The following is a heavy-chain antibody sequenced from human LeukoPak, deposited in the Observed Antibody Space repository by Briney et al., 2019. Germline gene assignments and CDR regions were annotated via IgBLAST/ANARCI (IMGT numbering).Heavy chain of an antibody. D-gene: IGHD5-12*01. CDR3: ARDLRGVATGYYYYYGMDV. CDR1: GGSISSSNW. Sequence: SETLSLTCAVSGGSISSSNWWSWVRQPPGKGLEWIGEIYHSGSTNYNPSLKSRVTISVDRSMNQFSLKLSSVTAADTAVYYCARDLRGVATGYYYYYGMDVWGKGTTVTVSS. V-gene: IGHV4-4*02. J-gene: IGHJ6*04. CDR2: IYHSGST.